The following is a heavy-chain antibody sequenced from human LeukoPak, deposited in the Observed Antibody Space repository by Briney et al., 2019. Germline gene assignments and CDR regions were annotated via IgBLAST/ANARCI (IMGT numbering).Heavy chain of an antibody. J-gene: IGHJ3*02. V-gene: IGHV1-18*01. CDR2: ISAYNGNT. CDR3: ARVRGFGVAVTRPLDAFDI. Sequence: ASVKVSCKASGYTFTNYGISWVRQAPGQGLEWMGWISAYNGNTNYAQKLQGRVTMTTDTSTSTAYMELRSLRSDDTAVYYCARVRGFGVAVTRPLDAFDIWGQGTMVTVSS. CDR1: GYTFTNYG. D-gene: IGHD3-3*01.